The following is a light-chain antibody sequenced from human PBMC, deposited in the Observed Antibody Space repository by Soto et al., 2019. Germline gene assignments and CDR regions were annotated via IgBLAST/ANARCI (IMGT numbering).Light chain of an antibody. CDR3: QSYDSSLSGRV. J-gene: IGLJ3*02. V-gene: IGLV1-40*01. Sequence: QLVLTQPPSVSGAPGQRVTISCTGSSSNIGAGYDVHWYQQLPGTAPKLLIYGNNNRPSGVPDRFSGSKSVTSASLAITGLQAEDEADYYCQSYDSSLSGRVFGGGTKLTFL. CDR1: SSNIGAGYD. CDR2: GNN.